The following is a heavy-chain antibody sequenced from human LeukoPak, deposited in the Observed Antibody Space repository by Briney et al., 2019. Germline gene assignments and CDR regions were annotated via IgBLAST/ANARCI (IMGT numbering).Heavy chain of an antibody. V-gene: IGHV4-4*07. CDR2: IHLSGYT. D-gene: IGHD2/OR15-2a*01. CDR1: CGSVNSFH. CDR3: AREGIVRTYDQ. Sequence: SETLSLTCKVSCGSVNSFHWSGLRQPPGKGLGWIGGIHLSGYTNYNPSLKSRVTISLDTSKNQFSLRLSSVTAADTAVYYCAREGIVRTYDQWGQGTLVTVSS. J-gene: IGHJ4*02.